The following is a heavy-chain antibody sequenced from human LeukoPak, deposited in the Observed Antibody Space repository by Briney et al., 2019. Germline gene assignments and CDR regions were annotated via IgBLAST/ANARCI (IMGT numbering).Heavy chain of an antibody. CDR3: ARRVRNRGDFDY. CDR1: GFIFSSYW. CDR2: IKQDGSDK. V-gene: IGHV3-7*03. J-gene: IGHJ4*02. Sequence: GGSLRLSCAASGFIFSSYWMSWVRQAPGKGLEWVANIKQDGSDKYYLTSVRGRFTISRDNAKNSLFLQMNSLRVEDTAVYYCARRVRNRGDFDYWGQGTLVTVSS. D-gene: IGHD1-14*01.